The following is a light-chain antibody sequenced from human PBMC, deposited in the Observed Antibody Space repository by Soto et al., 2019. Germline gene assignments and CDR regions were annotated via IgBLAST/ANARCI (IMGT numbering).Light chain of an antibody. CDR1: QSVLYSSNNKNY. J-gene: IGKJ1*01. CDR2: WAS. V-gene: IGKV4-1*01. CDR3: QQYYNIPPT. Sequence: DIVMTQSPDSLAVSLSERATINCKSSQSVLYSSNNKNYLAWYQQKPGQPPKLLIYWASTRESGVPNRFSGSGSGTDFTLTISSLQAEDVAVYYCQQYYNIPPTFGQGTKVEIK.